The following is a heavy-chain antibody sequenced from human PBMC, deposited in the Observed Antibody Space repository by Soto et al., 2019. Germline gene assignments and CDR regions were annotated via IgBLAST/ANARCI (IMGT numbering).Heavy chain of an antibody. Sequence: PXESLKLSCAPSGFTFSTYGMHWVRQAPGKGLEWVAVIWYDGSNQYYADSVKGRFTISRDNSKNMLYLQMKSLRAEDTAVCYCARDLGAFNYGSAYFDYWGQGTPVTVSS. D-gene: IGHD3-10*01. CDR2: IWYDGSNQ. CDR3: ARDLGAFNYGSAYFDY. J-gene: IGHJ4*02. V-gene: IGHV3-33*01. CDR1: GFTFSTYG.